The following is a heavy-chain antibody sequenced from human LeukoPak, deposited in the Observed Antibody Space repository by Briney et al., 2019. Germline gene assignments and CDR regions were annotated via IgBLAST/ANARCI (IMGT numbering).Heavy chain of an antibody. D-gene: IGHD3-10*01. CDR3: ARDRHPVIWFGELTQEYNWFDP. J-gene: IGHJ5*02. CDR2: ISYSGST. Sequence: SETLSLTCTVSGGSISSHYWSWIRQSPGKGLEWIGYISYSGSTNYNPSLKSPVTISVDTSKDQFSLKLSSVTAADTAVYYCARDRHPVIWFGELTQEYNWFDPWGQGTLVTVSS. CDR1: GGSISSHY. V-gene: IGHV4-59*11.